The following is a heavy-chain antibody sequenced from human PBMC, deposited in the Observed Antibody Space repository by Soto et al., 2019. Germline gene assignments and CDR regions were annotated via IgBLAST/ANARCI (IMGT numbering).Heavy chain of an antibody. CDR3: ATGKLPRPFLDS. Sequence: EVQLVESGGGLVKPGGSLRLSCAASGFTFSNAWMSWVRQAPGKGLEWVGRIKSKTDGGTTDYATPVKGRFTISRDDSKNTVYLQMNSLKSEDTAVYYSATGKLPRPFLDSGGQGTMVTVSS. D-gene: IGHD3-10*01. CDR1: GFTFSNAW. V-gene: IGHV3-15*01. J-gene: IGHJ3*02. CDR2: IKSKTDGGTT.